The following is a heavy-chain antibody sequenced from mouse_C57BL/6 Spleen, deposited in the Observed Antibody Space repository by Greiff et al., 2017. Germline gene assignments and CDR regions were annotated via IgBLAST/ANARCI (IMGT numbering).Heavy chain of an antibody. J-gene: IGHJ1*03. CDR3: ARDLLLRYNWYFDV. V-gene: IGHV1-53*01. Sequence: VQLQQPGTELVKPGASVKLSCKASGYTFTSYWMHWVKQRPGQGLEWIGNINPSNGGTNYNEKFKSKATLTVDKSSSTAYMQLSSLTSEDSAVYYCARDLLLRYNWYFDVWGTGTTVTVSS. CDR2: INPSNGGT. CDR1: GYTFTSYW. D-gene: IGHD1-1*01.